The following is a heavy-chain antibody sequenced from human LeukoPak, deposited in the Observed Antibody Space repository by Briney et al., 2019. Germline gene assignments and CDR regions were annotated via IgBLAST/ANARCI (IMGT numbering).Heavy chain of an antibody. Sequence: WGSLSLSCAASGFTFSGYSMNWVRQAPGKGLEWVSSISSSSTYIYYADSVKGRFTISRDNAKYSLYLQMNSLRAEDTAVYYCARDPWGSSSYWGQGILVPVSS. CDR2: ISSSSTYI. D-gene: IGHD6-6*01. J-gene: IGHJ4*02. V-gene: IGHV3-21*01. CDR1: GFTFSGYS. CDR3: ARDPWGSSSY.